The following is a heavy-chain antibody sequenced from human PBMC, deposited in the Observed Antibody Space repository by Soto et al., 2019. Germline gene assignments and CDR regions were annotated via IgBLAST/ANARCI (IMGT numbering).Heavy chain of an antibody. D-gene: IGHD3-3*01. CDR2: IKQDGSEQ. J-gene: IGHJ6*02. V-gene: IGHV3-7*03. CDR1: GFTFSTYW. CDR3: AGDEGGVGYYTGPYYYGMDV. Sequence: EVQLVESGGGLVQPGGSLRLSCAASGFTFSTYWMNWVRQAPGKGLEWLANIKQDGSEQIYADSVKGRFSISRDNAQLSLFLEMKSLRCEDTAVYYCAGDEGGVGYYTGPYYYGMDVWGQGTTVTVSS.